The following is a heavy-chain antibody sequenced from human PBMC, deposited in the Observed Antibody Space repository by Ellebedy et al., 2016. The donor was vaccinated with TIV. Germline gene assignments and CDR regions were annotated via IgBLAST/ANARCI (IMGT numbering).Heavy chain of an antibody. D-gene: IGHD6-19*01. CDR3: ARELGIAVALDY. CDR1: GYTFTGYY. Sequence: AASVKVSCKASGYTFTGYYMHWVRQAPGQGLEWMGWINPNSGGTNYAQKFQGRVTMTRDTSISTAYMELSRLRSDDTAVYYCARELGIAVALDYWGQGTLVTVSS. J-gene: IGHJ4*02. V-gene: IGHV1-2*02. CDR2: INPNSGGT.